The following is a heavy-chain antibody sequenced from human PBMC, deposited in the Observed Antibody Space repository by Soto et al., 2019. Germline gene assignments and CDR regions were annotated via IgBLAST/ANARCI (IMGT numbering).Heavy chain of an antibody. J-gene: IGHJ4*02. D-gene: IGHD3-22*01. V-gene: IGHV3-23*01. CDR1: GFTFSSYA. CDR2: ISGRGGST. Sequence: GGSLLLPCAASGFTFSSYAMSWVRQAPGKGLEWVSAISGRGGSTYYADTVRGLFIISRDNATNPLYLQMNSLRAEDTAVYYCAKSLIMYYYDSGGSAGAHDYWSQGTLDTVSS. CDR3: AKSLIMYYYDSGGSAGAHDY.